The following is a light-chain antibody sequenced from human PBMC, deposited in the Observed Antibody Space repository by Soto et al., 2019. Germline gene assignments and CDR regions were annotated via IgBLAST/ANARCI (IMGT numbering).Light chain of an antibody. V-gene: IGKV1-6*01. Sequence: AIRMTQSPSSLSASVGDRVTITCRASQGIRDELGWYQQKAGKAPNLLISAASRLQSGVPSRFSGRGSGTDFTLTISSLQPEDFATYYCPQDYDYPRTFGQGTKVDIK. CDR3: PQDYDYPRT. CDR2: AAS. J-gene: IGKJ1*01. CDR1: QGIRDE.